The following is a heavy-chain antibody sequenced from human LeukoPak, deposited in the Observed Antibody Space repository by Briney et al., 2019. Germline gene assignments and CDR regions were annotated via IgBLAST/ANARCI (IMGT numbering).Heavy chain of an antibody. CDR3: TKNGGYSYAFDI. J-gene: IGHJ3*02. Sequence: GGSLRLSCAASGFIFDDYAMHWVRQAPGKGLEWVSLISGDGGRTYHTDSVKGRFTISRDNGKHSLYLQMNSLRTEDTALYYCTKNGGYSYAFDIWGQGTMVTVS. D-gene: IGHD3-10*01. CDR2: ISGDGGRT. CDR1: GFIFDDYA. V-gene: IGHV3-43*02.